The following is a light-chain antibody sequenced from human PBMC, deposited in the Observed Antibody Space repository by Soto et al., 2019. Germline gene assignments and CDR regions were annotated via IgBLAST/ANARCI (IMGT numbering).Light chain of an antibody. V-gene: IGKV3-20*01. CDR2: DAS. CDR3: QQYAASPKT. Sequence: EIVLTQSPGTLSVSPGERATLSCGASQSVGNNYLAWFQQTPGQAPRLLIYDASTRATGIPDRFSGSGSGTDFTLTISSLEPEDFAVYFCQQYAASPKTFGQGTKVEIK. J-gene: IGKJ1*01. CDR1: QSVGNNY.